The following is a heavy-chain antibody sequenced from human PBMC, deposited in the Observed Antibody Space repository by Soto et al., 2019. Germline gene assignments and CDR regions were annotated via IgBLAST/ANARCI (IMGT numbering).Heavy chain of an antibody. CDR3: AKEGGYGDRIADDYYYGMDV. V-gene: IGHV3-30*18. CDR1: GFSFRSFG. Sequence: PGGSLRLSCEVSGFSFRSFGMHWVRQAPGEGLEWVTVISHEGTYKHYADSVKGRFTISRDDSKNTLYLEMNGLRAEDTAVYYFAKEGGYGDRIADDYYYGMDVWGQGTTVTVSS. J-gene: IGHJ6*02. D-gene: IGHD2-21*02. CDR2: ISHEGTYK.